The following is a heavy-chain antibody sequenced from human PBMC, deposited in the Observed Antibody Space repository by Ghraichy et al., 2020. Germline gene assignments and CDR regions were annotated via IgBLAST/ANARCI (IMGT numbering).Heavy chain of an antibody. CDR2: ITASGGDT. V-gene: IGHV3-23*01. CDR3: AKKPEAARGGDYYFDY. Sequence: GGSLRLSCAASRFSFSTYAMTWVRQAPGKGLECVSGITASGGDTYYADSVKGRFTISRDNSKNTLYLQMNSLRAEDTAVYYCAKKPEAARGGDYYFDYWGQGTLVTVSS. CDR1: RFSFSTYA. D-gene: IGHD1-14*01. J-gene: IGHJ4*02.